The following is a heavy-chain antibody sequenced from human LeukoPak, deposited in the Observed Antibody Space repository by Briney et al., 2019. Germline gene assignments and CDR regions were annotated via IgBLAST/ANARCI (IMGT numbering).Heavy chain of an antibody. V-gene: IGHV4-39*01. J-gene: IGHJ4*02. Sequence: SETLSLTXTVSGGSISSSSYYWGWIRQPPGKGLEWIGSIYYSGSTYYNPSLKSRVTISVDTSKNQFSLKLSSVTAADTAVYYCARLYYDFWSGYYDYWGQGTLVTVSS. D-gene: IGHD3-3*01. CDR1: GGSISSSSYY. CDR3: ARLYYDFWSGYYDY. CDR2: IYYSGST.